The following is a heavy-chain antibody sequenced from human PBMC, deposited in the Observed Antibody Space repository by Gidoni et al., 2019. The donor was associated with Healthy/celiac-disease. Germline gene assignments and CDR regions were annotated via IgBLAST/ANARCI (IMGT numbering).Heavy chain of an antibody. D-gene: IGHD3-22*01. Sequence: QVQLQQLGAGLLKPSETLSLTCAVYGGSFSGYYWSWIRQPPGKGLEWIGEINHSGSTNYNPSLKSRVTISVDTPKNQFSLKLSSVTAADTAVYYCARLSITMIVVVTKYYFDYWGQGTLVTVSS. CDR3: ARLSITMIVVVTKYYFDY. V-gene: IGHV4-34*01. J-gene: IGHJ4*02. CDR2: INHSGST. CDR1: GGSFSGYY.